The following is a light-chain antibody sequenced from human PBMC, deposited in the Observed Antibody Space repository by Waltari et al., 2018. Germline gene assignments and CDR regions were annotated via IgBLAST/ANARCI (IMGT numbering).Light chain of an antibody. CDR2: EVT. CDR3: SSFAGSTNWV. J-gene: IGLJ3*02. CDR1: SSDIGGYNY. V-gene: IGLV2-8*01. Sequence: QSALTQPPSASGSPGQSVPISCTGTSSDIGGYNYVSWYQQHPGKAPKLMIYEVTKRPSGVPDRFSGLQAEDEADYYCSSFAGSTNWVFGGGTKLTVL.